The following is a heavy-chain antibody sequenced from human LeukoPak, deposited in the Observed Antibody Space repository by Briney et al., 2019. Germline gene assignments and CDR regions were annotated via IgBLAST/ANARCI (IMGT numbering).Heavy chain of an antibody. CDR1: GFTFSNYG. CDR2: ISYDGSNK. J-gene: IGHJ3*02. V-gene: IGHV3-30*18. D-gene: IGHD3-22*01. CDR3: AKANVQYYDVASDGVRGAFDI. Sequence: PGGSLRLSCAASGFTFSNYGMHWVRQAPGKGLEWVAVISYDGSNKYYADSLKGRFIISRDNPKITLYLQMNSLRADDTAMYYCAKANVQYYDVASDGVRGAFDIWGQGTMVTVSS.